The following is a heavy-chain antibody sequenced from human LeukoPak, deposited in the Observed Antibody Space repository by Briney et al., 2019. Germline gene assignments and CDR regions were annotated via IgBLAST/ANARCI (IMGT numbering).Heavy chain of an antibody. J-gene: IGHJ4*02. CDR2: ISSSSSYI. CDR3: AREGYSYGYSPLDY. V-gene: IGHV3-21*01. Sequence: PGGSLRLSCAASGFTFSSYSMNWVRQAPGKGLEWVSSISSSSSYIYYADSVKGRSTISRDNAKNSLYLQMNSLRAEDTAVYYCAREGYSYGYSPLDYWGQGTLVTVSS. D-gene: IGHD5-18*01. CDR1: GFTFSSYS.